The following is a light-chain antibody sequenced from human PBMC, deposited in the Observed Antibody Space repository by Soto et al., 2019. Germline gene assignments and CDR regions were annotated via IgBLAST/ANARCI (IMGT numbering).Light chain of an antibody. CDR3: CSYAGSVPVV. J-gene: IGLJ2*01. CDR2: EVT. V-gene: IGLV2-23*02. Sequence: QFALTQPASVSGSPGQSITISCTGTSSDVGSYNLVSWYQQHPGKAPKLIIYEVTKRPSGVSKRFSGSKSGNTASLTISGLQAEDEAEYYCCSYAGSVPVVFGGGTKLTVL. CDR1: SSDVGSYNL.